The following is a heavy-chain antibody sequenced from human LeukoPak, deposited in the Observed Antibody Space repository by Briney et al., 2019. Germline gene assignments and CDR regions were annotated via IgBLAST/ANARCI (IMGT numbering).Heavy chain of an antibody. CDR3: ASAILRCSGGSCYEMDV. J-gene: IGHJ6*04. Sequence: ASVQVSCKASGYTFTGYYMHWVRQAPGQGLEWMGWINPNSGGTNYAQKFQGRVTMTRDTSISTAYMELSSLRSEDTAVYYCASAILRCSGGSCYEMDVWGKGTTGSVSS. CDR1: GYTFTGYY. V-gene: IGHV1-2*02. D-gene: IGHD2-15*01. CDR2: INPNSGGT.